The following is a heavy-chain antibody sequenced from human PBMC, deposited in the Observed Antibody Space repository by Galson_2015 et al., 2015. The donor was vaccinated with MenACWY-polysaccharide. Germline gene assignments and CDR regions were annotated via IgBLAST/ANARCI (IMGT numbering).Heavy chain of an antibody. CDR3: AKDIGLLWFGEFFDY. CDR1: GFTFSSYA. V-gene: IGHV3-23*01. CDR2: ISGSGGST. J-gene: IGHJ4*02. D-gene: IGHD3-10*01. Sequence: SLRLSCAASGFTFSSYAMSWVRQAPGKGLEWVSAISGSGGSTYYADSVKGRFTISRDNSKNTLYLQMNSLRAEDTAVYYCAKDIGLLWFGEFFDYWGQGTLVTVPS.